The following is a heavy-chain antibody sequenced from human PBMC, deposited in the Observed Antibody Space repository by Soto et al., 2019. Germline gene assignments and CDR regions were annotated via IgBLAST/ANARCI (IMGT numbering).Heavy chain of an antibody. CDR1: GGTFSSYA. D-gene: IGHD3-10*01. CDR3: ARDRPLNYYGSGSYDMS. J-gene: IGHJ4*02. CDR2: IIPIFGTA. V-gene: IGHV1-69*06. Sequence: QVQLVQSGAEVKKPGSSVKVSCKASGGTFSSYAISWVRQAPGQGLEWMGGIIPIFGTANYAQKFQGRVTITADKSTSTAYMELSSLRSEDTAVYYCARDRPLNYYGSGSYDMSWGQGTLVTVSS.